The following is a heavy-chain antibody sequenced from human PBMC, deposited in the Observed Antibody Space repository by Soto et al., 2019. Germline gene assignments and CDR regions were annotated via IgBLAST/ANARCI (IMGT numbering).Heavy chain of an antibody. CDR2: IYSGGYT. D-gene: IGHD3-10*01. CDR3: EARAGGGGY. V-gene: IGHV3-53*01. Sequence: EVQLVESGGGLIQPGGSLRLSCAVSGFTVSNNYMSWVRQAPGKGLEGVSVIYSGGYTAYGDSVKGRFTISRDNSKNTLYFQGNTRGPGATAVFYCEARAGGGGYWGQGTLVTVSS. J-gene: IGHJ4*02. CDR1: GFTVSNNY.